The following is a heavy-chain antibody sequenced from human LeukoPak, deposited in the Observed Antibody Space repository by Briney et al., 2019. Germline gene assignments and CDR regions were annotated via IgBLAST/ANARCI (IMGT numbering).Heavy chain of an antibody. V-gene: IGHV3-23*01. CDR3: AKDAPGYCSSTSCYFHY. CDR1: GFTFTDYA. J-gene: IGHJ4*02. D-gene: IGHD2-2*01. CDR2: INTNGDRT. Sequence: GGSLRLSCAASGFTFTDYAVTWVRQAPGKGLEWVSGINTNGDRTSYADSVKGRFTLSRDNSKNTLYLQMNSLRAEDTAVYYCAKDAPGYCSSTSCYFHYWGQGTLVTVSS.